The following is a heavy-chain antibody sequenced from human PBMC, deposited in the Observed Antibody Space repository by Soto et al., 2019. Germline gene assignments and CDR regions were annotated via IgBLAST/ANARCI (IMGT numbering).Heavy chain of an antibody. CDR2: ISAYNGNT. Sequence: ASVKVSCKASGYTFTSYGISWVRQAPGQGLEWMGWISAYNGNTNYAQKLQGRVTMTTDTSTSTAYMELRSLRSDDTAVYYCARDRISYGGYVWFDPWGQGTLVTVSS. J-gene: IGHJ5*02. CDR1: GYTFTSYG. V-gene: IGHV1-18*01. CDR3: ARDRISYGGYVWFDP. D-gene: IGHD4-17*01.